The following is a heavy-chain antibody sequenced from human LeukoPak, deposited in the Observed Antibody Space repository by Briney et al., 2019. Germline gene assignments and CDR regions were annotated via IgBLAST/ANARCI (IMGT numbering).Heavy chain of an antibody. Sequence: SETLSLTCAVYGGSFSGYYWSWNRQPPGKGLEWIGEINHSGSTNYNPSLKSRVTISVDTSKNQFSLKLSSVTAADTAVYYCARAERRYFDWLSRETNWFDPWGQGTLVTVSS. CDR2: INHSGST. V-gene: IGHV4-34*01. D-gene: IGHD3-9*01. J-gene: IGHJ5*02. CDR3: ARAERRYFDWLSRETNWFDP. CDR1: GGSFSGYY.